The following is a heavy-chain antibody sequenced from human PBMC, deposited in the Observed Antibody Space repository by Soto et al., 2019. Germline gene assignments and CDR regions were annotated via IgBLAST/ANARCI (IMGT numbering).Heavy chain of an antibody. CDR2: ISGSGDDT. V-gene: IGHV3-23*01. Sequence: EVQLLESGGGLVQPGGSLRLSCAASGFTFSSSAMSWVRQAPGKGLEWVSAISGSGDDTDYADSVKGRFTISRDNSKNPLYLRLSSLRAEDTAVYYWASSPLYYDSSGYILDYWGQGTLVTVSS. CDR1: GFTFSSSA. D-gene: IGHD3-22*01. J-gene: IGHJ4*02. CDR3: ASSPLYYDSSGYILDY.